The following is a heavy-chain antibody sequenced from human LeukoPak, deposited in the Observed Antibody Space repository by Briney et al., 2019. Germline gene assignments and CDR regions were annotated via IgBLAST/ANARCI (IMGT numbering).Heavy chain of an antibody. V-gene: IGHV1-18*01. Sequence: GASVKVSCKASGYTFTTYGISWVRQAPGQGLEWMGWITTHNGNTYSAQKLQGRVTMTTNTSPTAAYMELRSLRSDDTAIYYCARAVYCSSTSCYNSYMDVWGKGTTVTVSS. J-gene: IGHJ6*03. D-gene: IGHD2-2*02. CDR2: ITTHNGNT. CDR3: ARAVYCSSTSCYNSYMDV. CDR1: GYTFTTYG.